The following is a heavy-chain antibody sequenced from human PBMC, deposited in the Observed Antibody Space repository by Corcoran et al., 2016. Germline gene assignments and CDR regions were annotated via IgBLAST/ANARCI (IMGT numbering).Heavy chain of an antibody. CDR2: IYSGGST. V-gene: IGHV3-53*01. D-gene: IGHD3-22*01. J-gene: IGHJ6*02. CDR3: ARDRDYYDSSGATPGGMDV. CDR1: GFTVSSNY. Sequence: EVQLVESGGGLIQPGGSLRLSCAASGFTVSSNYMSWVRQAPGKGLEWVSVIYSGGSTYYADSVKGRFTISRDNSKNTLYLQMNSLRAEDTAVYYCARDRDYYDSSGATPGGMDVWGQGTTVTVSS.